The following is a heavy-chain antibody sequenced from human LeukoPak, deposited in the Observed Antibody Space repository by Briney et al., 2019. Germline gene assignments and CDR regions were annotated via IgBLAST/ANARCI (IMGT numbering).Heavy chain of an antibody. V-gene: IGHV1-46*01. CDR1: GYTFTSYY. CDR3: ARGPHNGYSYVGGWFDP. D-gene: IGHD5-18*01. J-gene: IGHJ5*02. Sequence: GASVKVSCKASGYTFTSYYMHWVRQTPGQGLEWMGIINPSGGGTSYAQKFQGRVTMTRDMSTSTVYMELSSLRSEDTAVYYCARGPHNGYSYVGGWFDPWGQGTLVTVSS. CDR2: INPSGGGT.